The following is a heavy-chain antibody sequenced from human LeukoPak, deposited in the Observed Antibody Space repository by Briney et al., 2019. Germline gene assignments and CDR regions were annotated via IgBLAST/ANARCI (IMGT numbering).Heavy chain of an antibody. CDR3: ARSQRGIVVVPAAQGGFDY. J-gene: IGHJ4*02. CDR2: INPNSGGT. Sequence: ASVKVSCKASGYTFTGYYMHWVRQAPGQGLEWVGWINPNSGGTNYAQKFQGRVTMTRDTSISTAYMELSRLRSDDTAVYYCARSQRGIVVVPAAQGGFDYWGQGTLVTVSS. D-gene: IGHD2-2*01. CDR1: GYTFTGYY. V-gene: IGHV1-2*02.